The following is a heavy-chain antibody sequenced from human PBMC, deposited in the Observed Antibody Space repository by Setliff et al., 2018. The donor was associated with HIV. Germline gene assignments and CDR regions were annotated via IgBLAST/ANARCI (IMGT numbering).Heavy chain of an antibody. V-gene: IGHV3-23*01. CDR2: VSPGSGTT. Sequence: PGGSLRLSCAASGFAFSTFDMNWVRQTPDKGLEWVAAVSPGSGTTYYADSVKGRFTVSRDDPKNTLFLQMNSLGAEDTAIYYCAKPTPGLYPRFFDLWGQGTLVTVSS. CDR3: AKPTPGLYPRFFDL. J-gene: IGHJ3*01. CDR1: GFAFSTFD.